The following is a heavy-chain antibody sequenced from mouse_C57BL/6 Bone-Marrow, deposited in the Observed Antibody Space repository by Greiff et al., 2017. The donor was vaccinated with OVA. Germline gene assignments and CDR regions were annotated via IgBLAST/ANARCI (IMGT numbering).Heavy chain of an antibody. D-gene: IGHD1-1*01. J-gene: IGHJ2*01. CDR3: ARDYGHDY. CDR1: GFNIKDYY. CDR2: IDPEDGAT. V-gene: IGHV14-2*01. Sequence: EVQLQQSGAELVKPGASVKLSCTASGFNIKDYYMHWVKQRTEQGLEWIGRIDPEDGATQYAQKFPGKATITADTSSNTAYLHLSSLTSEDTSVYYCARDYGHDYWGQGTTLTVSS.